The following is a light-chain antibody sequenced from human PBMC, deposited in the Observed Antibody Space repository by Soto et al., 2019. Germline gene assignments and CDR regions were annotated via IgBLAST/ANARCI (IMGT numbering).Light chain of an antibody. CDR3: QHYNGYSEA. V-gene: IGKV1-5*03. J-gene: IGKJ1*01. CDR1: QTISSW. CDR2: RAS. Sequence: DIQMTQSPATLSGSVGDRVTITCRASQTISSWLAWYQQKTGKAPKLLIYRASNVKSGVPSRFSGSGSGTEFSLTISRLQPYDFAAYYCQHYNGYSEAFGQGTKVDIK.